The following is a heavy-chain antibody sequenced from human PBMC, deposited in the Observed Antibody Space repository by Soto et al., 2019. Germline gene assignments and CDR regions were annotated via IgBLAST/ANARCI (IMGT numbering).Heavy chain of an antibody. Sequence: SLRLSCAASGFTFIRHVTHWVRQAPGKGLEWVSVVAYDGGNKYYADSVKGRVTISRDNSKHTVYLQMNSLRVDDTAVYYCARASGAYNYNAMDVWGQGTTVTVSS. V-gene: IGHV3-30*04. D-gene: IGHD7-27*01. CDR3: ARASGAYNYNAMDV. J-gene: IGHJ6*02. CDR1: GFTFIRHV. CDR2: VAYDGGNK.